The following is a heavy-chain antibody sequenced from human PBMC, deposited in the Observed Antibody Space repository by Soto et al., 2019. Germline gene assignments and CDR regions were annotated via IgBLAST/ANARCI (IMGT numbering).Heavy chain of an antibody. CDR1: GYTFTSYG. V-gene: IGHV1-18*04. D-gene: IGHD6-13*01. CDR3: ARAPPYAAAGPRNWFEP. Sequence: ASVKVSCKASGYTFTSYGISWVRQAPGQGLEWMGWISAYNGNTNYAQKLQGRVTMTTDTSTSTAYMELRSLRSDDTAVYYCARAPPYAAAGPRNWFEPWGQGTLVTVSS. J-gene: IGHJ5*02. CDR2: ISAYNGNT.